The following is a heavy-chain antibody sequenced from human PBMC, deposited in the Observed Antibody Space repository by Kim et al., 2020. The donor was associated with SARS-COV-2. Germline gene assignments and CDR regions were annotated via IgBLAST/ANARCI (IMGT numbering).Heavy chain of an antibody. CDR1: GGSFSGYY. D-gene: IGHD2-2*01. V-gene: IGHV4-34*01. CDR2: INHSGST. CDR3: ARGAHCSSTSCRRIAAAEPHIDY. Sequence: SETLSLTCAVYGGSFSGYYWSWIRQPPGKGLEWIGEINHSGSTNYNPSLKSRVTISVDTSKNQFSLKLSSVTAADTAVYYCARGAHCSSTSCRRIAAAEPHIDYWGQGTLVTVSS. J-gene: IGHJ4*02.